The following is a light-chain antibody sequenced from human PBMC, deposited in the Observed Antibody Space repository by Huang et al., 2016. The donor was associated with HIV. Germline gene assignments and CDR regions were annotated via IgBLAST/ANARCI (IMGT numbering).Light chain of an antibody. CDR2: GSS. V-gene: IGKV3-15*01. J-gene: IGKJ1*01. CDR3: QQYNTSPRT. Sequence: ENLMTQSPSTLSVSPGESATLSCRASQSVFKNLAWYQQKPGQAPKLLIYGSSTSAAGIPARLSGSGSGTDFTLTISSLQSEDFAVYYCQQYNTSPRTFGQGTKVEV. CDR1: QSVFKN.